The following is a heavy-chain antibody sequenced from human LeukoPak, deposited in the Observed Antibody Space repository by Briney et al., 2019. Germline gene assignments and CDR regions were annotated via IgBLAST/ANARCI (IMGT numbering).Heavy chain of an antibody. CDR3: AKRSRLGTTYYFDY. J-gene: IGHJ4*02. V-gene: IGHV3-9*01. Sequence: PGGSLRLSCAASGFTFHDYAMHWVRQAPGKGLEWVSGISWNSGSVGYADSVKGRFTISRDNAKSSLYLQMNSLRAEATALYYCAKRSRLGTTYYFDYWGQGTLVTVSS. D-gene: IGHD2/OR15-2a*01. CDR1: GFTFHDYA. CDR2: ISWNSGSV.